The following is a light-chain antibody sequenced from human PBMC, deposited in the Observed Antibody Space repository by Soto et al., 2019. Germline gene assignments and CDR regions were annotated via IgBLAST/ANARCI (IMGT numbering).Light chain of an antibody. Sequence: DIQLTQSPSFLSASVGDRVTITCRSSQGISSYLAWYQQKPGKAPNLLIYAASTLQSGVPSRFSGSGFGTEFTLTIGGQQHEDLAVYYCQKLDSYPLTFGGGTKVEIK. V-gene: IGKV1-9*01. CDR1: QGISSY. CDR3: QKLDSYPLT. CDR2: AAS. J-gene: IGKJ4*01.